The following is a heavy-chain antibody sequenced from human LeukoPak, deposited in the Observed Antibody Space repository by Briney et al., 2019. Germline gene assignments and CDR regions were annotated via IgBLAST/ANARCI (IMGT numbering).Heavy chain of an antibody. CDR2: ISYDGSNK. D-gene: IGHD6-6*01. Sequence: PGGSLRLSCAASGFTFSSYAMHWVRQAPGKGLEWVVVISYDGSNKYYADSVKGRFTISRDNSKNTLYLQMNSLRAEDTAVYYCARDRAARPVPLFDYWGQGTLVTVSS. CDR3: ARDRAARPVPLFDY. V-gene: IGHV3-30-3*01. J-gene: IGHJ4*02. CDR1: GFTFSSYA.